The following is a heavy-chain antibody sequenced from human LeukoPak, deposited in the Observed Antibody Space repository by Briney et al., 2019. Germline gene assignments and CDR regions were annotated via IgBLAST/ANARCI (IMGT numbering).Heavy chain of an antibody. CDR3: ARSSQRRPELDF. J-gene: IGHJ4*02. D-gene: IGHD6-6*01. Sequence: GGSLRLSCAASGFTFRDHYMDWVRQAPGKGLEWVGRIRNKANRYTTEYAASVKGRFTVSRDDSENSLYLQMNSLKTEDTAVYYCARSSQRRPELDFWGQGTLVTVSS. V-gene: IGHV3-72*01. CDR1: GFTFRDHY. CDR2: IRNKANRYTT.